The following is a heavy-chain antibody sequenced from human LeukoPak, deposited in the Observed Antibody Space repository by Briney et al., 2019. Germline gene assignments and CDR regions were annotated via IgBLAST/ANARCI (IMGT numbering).Heavy chain of an antibody. Sequence: SETLSLTCAVYGGSFSGYYWSWIRQPPGKGLEWIGEINHSGSTNYNPSLKSRVTISVDTSENQFSLKLSSVTAADTAVYYCASDGLLYDPAAFDYWGQGTLVTVSS. CDR3: ASDGLLYDPAAFDY. V-gene: IGHV4-34*01. D-gene: IGHD2-8*01. CDR1: GGSFSGYY. CDR2: INHSGST. J-gene: IGHJ4*02.